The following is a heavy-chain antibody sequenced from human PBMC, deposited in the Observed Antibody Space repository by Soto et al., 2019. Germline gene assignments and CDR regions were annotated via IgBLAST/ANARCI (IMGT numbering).Heavy chain of an antibody. D-gene: IGHD2-15*01. CDR2: ISYDGTNK. CDR3: AKNRYCSGGSCYSHRSYYYGMDV. V-gene: IGHV3-30*18. J-gene: IGHJ6*02. CDR1: GFTFSTYG. Sequence: GGSLRLSCAASGFTFSTYGIHWVRQAPGKGLEWVAVISYDGTNKYYADSVKGRFTISRDNSKNTLYLQMDSLRAEDTAVYYCAKNRYCSGGSCYSHRSYYYGMDVWGQGTTVTVSS.